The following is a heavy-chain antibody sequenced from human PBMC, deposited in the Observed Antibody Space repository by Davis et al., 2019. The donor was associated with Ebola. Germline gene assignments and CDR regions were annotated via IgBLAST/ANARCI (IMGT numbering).Heavy chain of an antibody. V-gene: IGHV3-7*03. CDR1: ALTFCTYW. Sequence: PRGSLRPSCAPSALTFCTYWLNRVRPAPGKGPEWVAHINQDGSEKYYVDSVKGRFTISRDNAKNSLYLQMNSLRAEDTAVYYCAREIEYYEILTGYFPYWGQGTLVTVSS. CDR2: INQDGSEK. CDR3: AREIEYYEILTGYFPY. J-gene: IGHJ4*02. D-gene: IGHD3-9*01.